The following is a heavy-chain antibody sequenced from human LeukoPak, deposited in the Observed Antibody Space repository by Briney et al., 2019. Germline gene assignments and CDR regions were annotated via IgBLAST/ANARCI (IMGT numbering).Heavy chain of an antibody. CDR3: ARGYYDSSGYYPDAFDI. Sequence: GESLKISCKGSGYSFTSYWIGWVRQMPGKGLEWMGTIYPGDSDTRYSPSFQGQVTISADKSISTAYLQWSSLKASDTAMYYCARGYYDSSGYYPDAFDIWGQGTMVTVSS. D-gene: IGHD3-22*01. CDR1: GYSFTSYW. J-gene: IGHJ3*02. CDR2: IYPGDSDT. V-gene: IGHV5-51*01.